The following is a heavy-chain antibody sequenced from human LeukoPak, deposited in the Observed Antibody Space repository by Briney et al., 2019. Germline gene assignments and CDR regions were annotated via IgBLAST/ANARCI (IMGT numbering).Heavy chain of an antibody. D-gene: IGHD3-22*01. CDR2: FIPILGTA. J-gene: IGHJ3*02. Sequence: SVKVSCKASGGTFSDYALNWVRQAPGQGLEWMGVFIPILGTANCTQKFQDRVTITADTSTSTAYMELRSLRSDDTAVYFCARHRLHRIYYDTTGYYHDACDIWGQGTMVTVSS. CDR1: GGTFSDYA. V-gene: IGHV1-69*10. CDR3: ARHRLHRIYYDTTGYYHDACDI.